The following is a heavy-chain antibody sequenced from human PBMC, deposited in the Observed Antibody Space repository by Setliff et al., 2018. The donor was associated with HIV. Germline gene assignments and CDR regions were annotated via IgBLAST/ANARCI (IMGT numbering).Heavy chain of an antibody. Sequence: SETLSLTCSVSGVSINTYYWNWVRQSGTGLEWIGYFHYTGGTSYNPSLARRVTISADTSKNQFSLNLTSVTAADTAVYYCARKNYGGAFDIWGLGTMVTVSS. V-gene: IGHV4-59*01. CDR2: FHYTGGT. D-gene: IGHD3-16*01. CDR1: GVSINTYY. CDR3: ARKNYGGAFDI. J-gene: IGHJ3*02.